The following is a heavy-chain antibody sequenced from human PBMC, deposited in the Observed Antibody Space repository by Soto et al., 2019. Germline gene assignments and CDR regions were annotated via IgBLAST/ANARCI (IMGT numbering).Heavy chain of an antibody. CDR3: ARGGYGGYEQRPYYFDY. CDR1: GGSISRYH. J-gene: IGHJ4*02. D-gene: IGHD5-12*01. V-gene: IGHV4-59*01. CDR2: IYYSGST. Sequence: PSETLSLTCTVSGGSISRYHWNWIRQPPGKGLEWIGYIYYSGSTYYNPSLKSRVTISVDTSKNQFSLKLSSVTAADTAVYYCARGGYGGYEQRPYYFDYWGQGTLVTVSS.